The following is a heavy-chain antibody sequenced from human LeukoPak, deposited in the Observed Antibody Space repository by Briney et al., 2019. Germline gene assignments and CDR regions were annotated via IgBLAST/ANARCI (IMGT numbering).Heavy chain of an antibody. J-gene: IGHJ4*02. CDR2: IYTSGST. V-gene: IGHV4-4*07. Sequence: SETLSLTCTVSGGSISSYYWSWIRQPAGKGLEWIGRIYTSGSTNYNPSLKSRVTMSVDTSKNQFSLKLSSVTAADTAVYYCARSTTEYIAAAGTNFDYWGQGTLVTVSS. D-gene: IGHD6-13*01. CDR3: ARSTTEYIAAAGTNFDY. CDR1: GGSISSYY.